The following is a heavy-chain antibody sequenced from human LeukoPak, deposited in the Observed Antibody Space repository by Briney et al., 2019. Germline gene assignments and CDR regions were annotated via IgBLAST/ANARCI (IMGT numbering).Heavy chain of an antibody. D-gene: IGHD5-18*01. CDR1: GGSISSSSYY. J-gene: IGHJ4*02. Sequence: SETLSLTCTVSGGSISSSSYYWGWIRQPPGKGLEWIGSIYYSGSTYYNPSLKGRVTISVDTSKNQFSLKLSSVTAADTAVYYCAGDSYGIDYWGQGTLVTVSS. CDR3: AGDSYGIDY. V-gene: IGHV4-39*01. CDR2: IYYSGST.